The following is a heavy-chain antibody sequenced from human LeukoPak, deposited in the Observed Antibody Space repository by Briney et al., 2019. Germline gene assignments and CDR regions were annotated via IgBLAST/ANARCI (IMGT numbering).Heavy chain of an antibody. CDR2: ISGSGGST. D-gene: IGHD4-23*01. CDR3: AKEGHDYGAYSSYYSYSYMDV. CDR1: GFTFSSFA. V-gene: IGHV3-23*01. Sequence: HSGGSLLLSCAASGFTFSSFAMSWVRQAPGKGLEWVSSISGSGGSTYYADSVKGRFITSRHNSKNPLYLQIISLKAHDTAVFYCAKEGHDYGAYSSYYSYSYMDVWAEGTPVTVSS. J-gene: IGHJ6*03.